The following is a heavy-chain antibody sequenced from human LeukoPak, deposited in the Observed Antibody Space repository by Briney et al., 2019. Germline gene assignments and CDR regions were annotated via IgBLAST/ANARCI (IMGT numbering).Heavy chain of an antibody. Sequence: RGESLKISCKGSGYNFTSYWIGWVRQMPGKGLEWMGIIYPGDSDTRYSPSFQGQVTISADKSISTAYLQWSSLKASDTAMYYCARLRSSGYSWYDAFDIWGQGTMVTVSS. CDR2: IYPGDSDT. J-gene: IGHJ3*02. V-gene: IGHV5-51*01. CDR3: ARLRSSGYSWYDAFDI. CDR1: GYNFTSYW. D-gene: IGHD3-22*01.